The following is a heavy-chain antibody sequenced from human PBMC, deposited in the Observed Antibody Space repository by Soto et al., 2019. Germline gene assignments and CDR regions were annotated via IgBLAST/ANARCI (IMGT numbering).Heavy chain of an antibody. CDR2: IYYSGST. V-gene: IGHV4-39*01. D-gene: IGHD2-2*01. CDR3: ATLIDPAALDY. J-gene: IGHJ4*02. CDR1: GGSISSSSYY. Sequence: QLQLQESGPGLVKPSETLSLTCTVSGGSISSSSYYWGWIRQPPGKGMEWMGSIYYSGSTYYNPSLKSRVTISVDTSKNQFSLKLSSVTAADTAVYYCATLIDPAALDYWGQGTLVTVSS.